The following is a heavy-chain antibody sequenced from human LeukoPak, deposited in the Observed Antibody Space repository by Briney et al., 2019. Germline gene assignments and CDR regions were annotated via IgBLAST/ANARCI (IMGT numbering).Heavy chain of an antibody. CDR2: IRYDGSNK. Sequence: QPGGSLRLSCAASGFTFSSYGMHWVRQAPGKGLEWVAFIRYDGSNKYYADSVKGRFTISRDNSKNTPYLQMNSLRAEDTAVYYCAKVPSGMRGSWFDPWGQGTLVTVSS. J-gene: IGHJ5*02. V-gene: IGHV3-30*02. CDR1: GFTFSSYG. D-gene: IGHD1-1*01. CDR3: AKVPSGMRGSWFDP.